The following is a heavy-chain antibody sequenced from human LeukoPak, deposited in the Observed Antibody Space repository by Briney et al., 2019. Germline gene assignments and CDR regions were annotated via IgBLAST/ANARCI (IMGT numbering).Heavy chain of an antibody. D-gene: IGHD3-22*01. J-gene: IGHJ4*02. V-gene: IGHV3-21*01. CDR1: GFTFSGYS. CDR3: ARDLNDYYSYYYDY. Sequence: GGSLRLSCAASGFTFSGYSMNWVRQAPGKGLEWVSSISSSSSYIYYADSVKGRFTISRDNAKNSLYLQMNSLRAEDSAVYCCARDLNDYYSYYYDYWGQGTLVTVSS. CDR2: ISSSSSYI.